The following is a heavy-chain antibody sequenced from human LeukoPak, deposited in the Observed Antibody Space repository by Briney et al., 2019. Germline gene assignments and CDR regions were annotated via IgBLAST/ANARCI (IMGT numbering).Heavy chain of an antibody. J-gene: IGHJ4*02. CDR2: INPSGGST. CDR1: GYTFTSYF. Sequence: ASAKVSCKASGYTFTSYFMHWVQQAPGQGLEWMGIINPSGGSTSYAQKFQGRVTMTRDTSTSTVYMELSSLRSEDTAVYYCARTAGRTFDYWGQGTLVTVSS. D-gene: IGHD6-6*01. V-gene: IGHV1-46*01. CDR3: ARTAGRTFDY.